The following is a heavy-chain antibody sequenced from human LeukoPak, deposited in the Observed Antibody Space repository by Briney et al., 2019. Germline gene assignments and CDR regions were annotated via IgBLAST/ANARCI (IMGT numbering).Heavy chain of an antibody. V-gene: IGHV3-30-3*01. J-gene: IGHJ4*02. D-gene: IGHD2-2*01. CDR2: ISYDGSNK. CDR3: AREGLGYCSSTSCPFDY. CDR1: GFTFSSYA. Sequence: PGGSLRLSCAASGFTFSSYAMHWVRQAPGKGLEWVAVISYDGSNKYYADSVKGRFTISRDNSKNTLYLQMNSLRAEDTAVYYCAREGLGYCSSTSCPFDYWGQGTLVTVSS.